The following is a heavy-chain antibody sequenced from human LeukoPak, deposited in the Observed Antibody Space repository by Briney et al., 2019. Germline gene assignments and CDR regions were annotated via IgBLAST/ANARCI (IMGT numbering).Heavy chain of an antibody. J-gene: IGHJ4*02. V-gene: IGHV4-39*07. CDR1: GGSISSSSYY. CDR3: ARRWPEDRRFGEPTDVFDY. D-gene: IGHD3-10*01. Sequence: KPSETLSLTCTVSGGSISSSSYYWGWIRQPPGKGLEWIGSIYYSGSTYYNPSLKSRVTISVDTSKNQFSLKLSSVTAADTAVYYCARRWPEDRRFGEPTDVFDYWGQGTLVTVSS. CDR2: IYYSGST.